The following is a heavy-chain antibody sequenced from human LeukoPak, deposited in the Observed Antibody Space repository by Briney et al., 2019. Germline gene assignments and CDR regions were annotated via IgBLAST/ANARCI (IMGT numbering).Heavy chain of an antibody. Sequence: GRSLRLSCAASGFTFSSYAMHWVRQAPGKGLEWVAVISYDGGNKYYADSVKGRFTISRDNSKNTLYLQMDSLGADDTAIYFCVTPAVIVGASYSDYWGQGTLVTVSS. D-gene: IGHD1-26*01. CDR3: VTPAVIVGASYSDY. J-gene: IGHJ4*02. CDR2: ISYDGGNK. CDR1: GFTFSSYA. V-gene: IGHV3-30-3*01.